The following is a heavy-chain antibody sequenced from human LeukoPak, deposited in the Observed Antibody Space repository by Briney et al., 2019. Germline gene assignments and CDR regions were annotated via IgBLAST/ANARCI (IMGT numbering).Heavy chain of an antibody. Sequence: ASVKVSCKASGYTFTSYDINWVRQAPGQGLGWMGWMNPNSGNTVYAQKFQGRVTMTRNTSISTAYMELSSLTSEDTAVYYCARDLGYCSGGSCYDRTNDAFDIWGQGTMVTVSS. CDR3: ARDLGYCSGGSCYDRTNDAFDI. J-gene: IGHJ3*02. D-gene: IGHD2-15*01. V-gene: IGHV1-8*01. CDR1: GYTFTSYD. CDR2: MNPNSGNT.